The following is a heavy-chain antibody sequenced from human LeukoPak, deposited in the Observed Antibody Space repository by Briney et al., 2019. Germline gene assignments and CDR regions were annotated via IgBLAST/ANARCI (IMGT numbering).Heavy chain of an antibody. CDR2: IYYSGTT. CDR3: ARQSSDYYYYYIDV. V-gene: IGHV4-39*01. J-gene: IGHJ6*03. Sequence: KASETLSLTCTVSGGSISSSHYYWGWIRQPPGKGLEWIGSIYYSGTTYYNPSLESRVTISDDTSKNRFSLMLTSVTAADTAVYYCARQSSDYYYYYIDVWGEGTTVIVS. CDR1: GGSISSSHYY.